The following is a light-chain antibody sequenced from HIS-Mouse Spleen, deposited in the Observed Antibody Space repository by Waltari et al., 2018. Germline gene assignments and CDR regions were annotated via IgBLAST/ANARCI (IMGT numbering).Light chain of an antibody. CDR3: CSYAGSSTWV. J-gene: IGLJ3*02. V-gene: IGLV2-23*01. Sequence: QSALTQPASVSGSPGQSITISCTGTSSDVGSYNLVSWYQQHPGKAPKRVIYEGSKRPSGVTNRCSGDKSGNTAALTISELQAEAGADYYCCSYAGSSTWVFGGGTKRTVL. CDR2: EGS. CDR1: SSDVGSYNL.